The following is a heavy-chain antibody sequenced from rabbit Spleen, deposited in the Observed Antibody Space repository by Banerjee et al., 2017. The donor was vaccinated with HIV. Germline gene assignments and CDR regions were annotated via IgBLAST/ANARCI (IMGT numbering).Heavy chain of an antibody. Sequence: QQLVESGRGLVQPGASLTLTCKASGFSFSSGYYMSWVRQAPGKGLEWIACFDVTKYGTTYYASWAKGRFTISKTSSTTVTLQMTSLTAADTATYFCARDTGSSFSSYGMDLGGPGTLVTVS. CDR1: GFSFSSGYY. D-gene: IGHD8-1*01. CDR2: FDVTKYGTT. CDR3: ARDTGSSFSSYGMDL. J-gene: IGHJ6*01. V-gene: IGHV1S40*01.